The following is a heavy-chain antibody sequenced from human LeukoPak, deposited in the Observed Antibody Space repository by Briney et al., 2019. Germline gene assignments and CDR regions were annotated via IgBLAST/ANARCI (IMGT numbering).Heavy chain of an antibody. V-gene: IGHV1-2*02. D-gene: IGHD6-13*01. CDR1: GYTFTSYY. CDR2: INPNSGGT. Sequence: ASVKVSCKASGYTFTSYYMHWVRQAPGQGLEWMGWINPNSGGTNYAQKFQGRVTMTRDTSISTAYMELSRLRSDDTAVYYCARVRSDSSSWYASRFDYWGQGTLVTVSS. J-gene: IGHJ4*02. CDR3: ARVRSDSSSWYASRFDY.